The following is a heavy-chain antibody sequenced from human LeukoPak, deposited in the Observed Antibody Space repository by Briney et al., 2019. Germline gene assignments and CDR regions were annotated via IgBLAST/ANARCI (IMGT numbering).Heavy chain of an antibody. CDR3: APAIYGGNSVAY. J-gene: IGHJ4*02. CDR1: GFTFSSYS. V-gene: IGHV3-21*01. D-gene: IGHD4-23*01. CDR2: VGSSSSYI. Sequence: GGSLRLSCAASGFTFSSYSMSWVRQAPGKGLEWVSSVGSSSSYIYYADSVKGRFTISRDNAKNSLYLQMNSLRAEDTAVYYCAPAIYGGNSVAYWGQGTLVTVSS.